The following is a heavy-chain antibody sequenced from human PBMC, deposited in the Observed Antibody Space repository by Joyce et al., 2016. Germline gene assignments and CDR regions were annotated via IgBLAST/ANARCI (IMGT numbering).Heavy chain of an antibody. J-gene: IGHJ5*02. CDR1: GGTFRSYT. CDR2: IIPSSDKA. V-gene: IGHV1-69*02. D-gene: IGHD6-19*01. CDR3: ARAAVAGIFDP. Sequence: QVQLVQSGAEMKKPGSSVKVSCKASGGTFRSYTVSWVRQAPGQGLEWMGRIIPSSDKANYAQRFQGRVTITADKSTTTVYMDLSSLTSGDTAVYYCARAAVAGIFDPWGQGTLVTVSS.